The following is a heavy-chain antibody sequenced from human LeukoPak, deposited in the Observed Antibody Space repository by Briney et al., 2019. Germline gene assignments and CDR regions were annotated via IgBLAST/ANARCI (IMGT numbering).Heavy chain of an antibody. Sequence: GGSLRLSCAASGFAFRDYYMAWIRQAPGKGPEWVTYISSSGSTTYYADSVEGRFTTSRDNAKNTLYLQVQSLRADDTAVYYCARDGSGSPDCWGQGTLVTVSS. CDR2: ISSSGSTT. CDR1: GFAFRDYY. J-gene: IGHJ4*02. D-gene: IGHD1-26*01. CDR3: ARDGSGSPDC. V-gene: IGHV3-11*01.